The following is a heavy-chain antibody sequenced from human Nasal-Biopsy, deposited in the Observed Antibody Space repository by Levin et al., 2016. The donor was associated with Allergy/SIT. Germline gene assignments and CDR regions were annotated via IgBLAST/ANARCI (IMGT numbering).Heavy chain of an antibody. J-gene: IGHJ4*02. CDR1: GDSITTGYYS. D-gene: IGHD5-12*01. V-gene: IGHV4-30-2*01. Sequence: SETLSLTCAVSGDSITTGYYSWSWIRQPPGKGLEWIGYIFYSGSTYYNPSLKSRVTISVDVSKSQFALKVTSVTAADSAIYFCARGVRGLSGYDPQVYFDHWGQGALVTVSS. CDR2: IFYSGST. CDR3: ARGVRGLSGYDPQVYFDH.